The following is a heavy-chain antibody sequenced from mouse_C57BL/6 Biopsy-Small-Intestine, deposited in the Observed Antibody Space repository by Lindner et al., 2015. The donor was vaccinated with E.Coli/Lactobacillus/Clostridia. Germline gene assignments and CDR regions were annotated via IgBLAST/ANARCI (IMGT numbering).Heavy chain of an antibody. CDR1: GFTFSSYG. Sequence: VQLQESGGDLVKPGGSLKLSCAASGFTFSSYGMSWVRQTPDKRLEWVATISSGGSYTYYPDSVKGRFTISRDNAKNTLYLQMSSLKSEDTAMYYCARHGTTVPGRGYFDVWGTGTTVTVSS. D-gene: IGHD1-1*01. J-gene: IGHJ1*03. CDR2: ISSGGSYT. CDR3: ARHGTTVPGRGYFDV. V-gene: IGHV5-6*01.